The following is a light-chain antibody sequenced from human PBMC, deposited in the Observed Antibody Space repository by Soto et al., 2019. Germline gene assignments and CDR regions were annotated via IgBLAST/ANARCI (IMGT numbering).Light chain of an antibody. CDR1: RDIRDF. J-gene: IGKJ2*01. CDR3: QHYDNLPPYI. Sequence: EIQMTQSPSSLSVSVGDRVTITCQASRDIRDFLNWYQQKPGKAPKLLIFDASNLEEGVPPRFSGSGSGTHFTFSINSPQPEDVATYYCQHYDNLPPYIFGQGTKLDIK. V-gene: IGKV1-33*01. CDR2: DAS.